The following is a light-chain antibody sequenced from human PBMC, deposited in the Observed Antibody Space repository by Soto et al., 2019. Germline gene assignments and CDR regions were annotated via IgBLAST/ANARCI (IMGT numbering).Light chain of an antibody. J-gene: IGKJ2*01. CDR1: QDISRW. Sequence: DIQMTQSPSSVTASVGDRVTITCRASQDISRWLAWYQQKPGKTPKLLIYTASSLRSGVPSRFSGSGSGTDFTLTISSLQPEDFATYYCQQANSFPGTFGQGTKLEIK. V-gene: IGKV1-12*01. CDR2: TAS. CDR3: QQANSFPGT.